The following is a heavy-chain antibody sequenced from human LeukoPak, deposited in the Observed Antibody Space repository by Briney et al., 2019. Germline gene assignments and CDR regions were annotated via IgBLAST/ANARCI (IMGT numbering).Heavy chain of an antibody. D-gene: IGHD3-10*01. V-gene: IGHV4-59*08. CDR3: ARGRFAELLFDI. CDR2: IYSSGST. Sequence: SETLSLTCTVSGGSINNYYWGWVRQPPGKGLEWIGYIYSSGSTNYNPSLKSRVTISVDTSKNQFSLRSTSATAADTAMYYCARGRFAELLFDIWGQGTLVTVSS. CDR1: GGSINNYY. J-gene: IGHJ4*02.